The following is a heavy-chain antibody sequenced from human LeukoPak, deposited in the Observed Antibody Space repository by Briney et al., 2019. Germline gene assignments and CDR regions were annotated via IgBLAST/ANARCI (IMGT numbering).Heavy chain of an antibody. CDR3: ARDASGSYSIDYYFDY. Sequence: SVKVSCKASGGTFSSYAISWVRQAPGQGLEWMGGIIPIFGTANYAQKFQGRVTITADESTSTAYMELSSLRSEDTAVYYCARDASGSYSIDYYFDYWGQGTLVTVSS. D-gene: IGHD1-26*01. V-gene: IGHV1-69*01. J-gene: IGHJ4*02. CDR1: GGTFSSYA. CDR2: IIPIFGTA.